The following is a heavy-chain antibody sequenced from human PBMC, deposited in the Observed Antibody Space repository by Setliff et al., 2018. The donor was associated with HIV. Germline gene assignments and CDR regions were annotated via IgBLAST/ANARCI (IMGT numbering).Heavy chain of an antibody. J-gene: IGHJ3*02. V-gene: IGHV5-51*01. Sequence: GESLKISCKGSENTFTRYWIGWVRQMPGKGLEWMGIIYAGDSDTRYSPSFQGQVTISADKSISTAYLQWSSLQASDTAMYYCARQRDPDGFDIWGQGTMVTVSS. CDR3: ARQRDPDGFDI. CDR2: IYAGDSDT. CDR1: ENTFTRYW.